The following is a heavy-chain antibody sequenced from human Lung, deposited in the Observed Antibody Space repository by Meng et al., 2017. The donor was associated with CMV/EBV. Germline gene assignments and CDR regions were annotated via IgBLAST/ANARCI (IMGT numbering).Heavy chain of an antibody. CDR2: ISAYHGNT. D-gene: IGHD4-17*01. J-gene: IGHJ4*02. Sequence: CKASGYTFTGYGIGWVRQAPGQGLEWMGWISAYHGNTNYAQKLQGRVTMTTDTSTSTAYMELRSLRSDDTAVYYCARDGASHPYYFDYWGQGTLVTVSS. CDR1: GYTFTGYG. CDR3: ARDGASHPYYFDY. V-gene: IGHV1-18*01.